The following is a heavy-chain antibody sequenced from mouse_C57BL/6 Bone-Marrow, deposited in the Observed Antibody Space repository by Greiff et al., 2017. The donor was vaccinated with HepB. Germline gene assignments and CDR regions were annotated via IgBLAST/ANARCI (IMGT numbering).Heavy chain of an antibody. CDR2: ISYSGST. CDR3: ARGAWFAY. J-gene: IGHJ3*01. V-gene: IGHV3-8*01. Sequence: DVKLQESGPGLAKPSQTLSLTCSVTRYSITSDYWNWTRKFPGNKLEYMGYISYSGSTYYNPSPKRRSPITRDTAKNQYYLQLNSVTTEDTATYYCARGAWFAYWGQGTLVTVSA. CDR1: RYSITSDY.